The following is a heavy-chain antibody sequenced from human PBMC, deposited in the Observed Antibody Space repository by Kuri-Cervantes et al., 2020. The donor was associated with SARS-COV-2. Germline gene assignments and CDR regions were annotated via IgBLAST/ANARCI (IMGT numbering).Heavy chain of an antibody. Sequence: GESLKISCAASGFTFSSYAMSWVRQAPGKGLEWVSAISGSGGSTYYADSVKGRFTISRDNSKNTLYLQMNSLRAEDTAVYYCARADIVVVPAAMTKGHYFDYWGQGTLVTVSS. CDR2: ISGSGGST. J-gene: IGHJ4*02. CDR3: ARADIVVVPAAMTKGHYFDY. CDR1: GFTFSSYA. D-gene: IGHD2-2*01. V-gene: IGHV3-23*01.